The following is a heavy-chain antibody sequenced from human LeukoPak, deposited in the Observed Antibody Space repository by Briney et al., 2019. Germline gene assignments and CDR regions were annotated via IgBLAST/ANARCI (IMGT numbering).Heavy chain of an antibody. CDR2: VNPKSGGT. Sequence: APVKVSCKASGYTFTGHYIHWVRQAPGQGLEWVGWVNPKSGGTNYAQKFLDRVTMTTDMSISTAYMELIRLRSRDTAVYFCARGSSKYVFGYYMDVWGKGTSIIVSS. V-gene: IGHV1-2*02. CDR3: ARGSSKYVFGYYMDV. CDR1: GYTFTGHY. J-gene: IGHJ6*03. D-gene: IGHD4-11*01.